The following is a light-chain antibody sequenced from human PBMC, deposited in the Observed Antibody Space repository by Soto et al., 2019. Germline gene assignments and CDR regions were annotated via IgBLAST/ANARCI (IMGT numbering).Light chain of an antibody. J-gene: IGKJ5*01. CDR1: QSVSSN. V-gene: IGKV3-11*01. Sequence: EIDFTHAPSTLSLSPRERPTLSWRARQSVSSNLDWYQQQPGQAPRPLIYDASARASAIGVRFSGSGSGSGIAFTLSSRELQDSEIYVCQRRNNWPPVTFGQGTRLEIK. CDR3: QRRNNWPPVT. CDR2: DAS.